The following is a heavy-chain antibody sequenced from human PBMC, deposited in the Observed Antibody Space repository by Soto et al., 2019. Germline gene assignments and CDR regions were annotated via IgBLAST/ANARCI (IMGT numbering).Heavy chain of an antibody. CDR1: GFTFSSYG. V-gene: IGHV3-30*03. Sequence: QVQLVESGGGVVQPGRSLRLSCAASGFTFSSYGMHWVRQAPGKGLEWVAVISYDGSNKYYADSVKGRITISRENSKNPXXLQMNSLRAEDTAVYYCATGCVTGTTRYYYYGIGFWGHGTTVTVCS. CDR2: ISYDGSNK. J-gene: IGHJ6*02. D-gene: IGHD1-7*01. CDR3: ATGCVTGTTRYYYYGIGF.